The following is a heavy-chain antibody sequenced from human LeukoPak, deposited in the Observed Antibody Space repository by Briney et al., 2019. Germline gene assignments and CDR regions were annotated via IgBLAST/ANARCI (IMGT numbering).Heavy chain of an antibody. Sequence: KASETLSLTCTVSGGSISSGGYYWSWIRQPPGKGLEWIGYIYHSGSTYYNPSLKSRVTISVDRSKNQFSLKLSSVTAADTAVYYCARADSSSNWFDPWGQGTLVTVSS. CDR3: ARADSSSNWFDP. J-gene: IGHJ5*02. CDR1: GGSISSGGYY. V-gene: IGHV4-30-2*01. D-gene: IGHD6-19*01. CDR2: IYHSGST.